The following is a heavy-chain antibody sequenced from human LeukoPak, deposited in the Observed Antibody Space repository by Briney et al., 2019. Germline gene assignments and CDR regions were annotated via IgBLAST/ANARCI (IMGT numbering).Heavy chain of an antibody. CDR3: AKDAESYYDFWSGYSGPNWFDP. CDR2: ISYDGSNK. D-gene: IGHD3-3*01. CDR1: GFTFSSYA. Sequence: PGGSLRLSCAASGFTFSSYAMHWVRQAPGKGLEWVAVISYDGSNKYYADSVKGRFTISRDNSKNTLYLQMNSLRAEDAAVYYCAKDAESYYDFWSGYSGPNWFDPWGQGTQVTVSS. J-gene: IGHJ5*02. V-gene: IGHV3-30-3*01.